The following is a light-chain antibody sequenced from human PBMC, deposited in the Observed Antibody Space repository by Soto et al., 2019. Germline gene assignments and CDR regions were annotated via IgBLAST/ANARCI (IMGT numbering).Light chain of an antibody. Sequence: QSVLTQSPSASASLGASVKLTCTLSSGHSSYAIAWHQQQPEKGPRYLMKLNSDGSHTKGDGIPDRFSGSSSGAERYLTISSLQSEDEADYYCQTWGTGIPYVFGTGTKLTV. CDR2: LNSDGSH. J-gene: IGLJ1*01. CDR1: SGHSSYA. CDR3: QTWGTGIPYV. V-gene: IGLV4-69*01.